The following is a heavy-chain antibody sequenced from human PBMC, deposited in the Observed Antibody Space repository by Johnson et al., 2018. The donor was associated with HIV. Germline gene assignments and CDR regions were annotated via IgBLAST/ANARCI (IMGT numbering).Heavy chain of an antibody. Sequence: VQLVESGGGVVQPGRSLRLSCAASGFTFSSYAMYWVRQAPGKGLEWVAVISYDGSKKYHADSVKGRFTISRDNSKSTLYLQMNSQRAEDTAVYYCARDLNHGDTGGGAFDIWGQGTMVTVSS. CDR3: ARDLNHGDTGGGAFDI. CDR1: GFTFSSYA. D-gene: IGHD1-14*01. J-gene: IGHJ3*02. CDR2: ISYDGSKK. V-gene: IGHV3-30*04.